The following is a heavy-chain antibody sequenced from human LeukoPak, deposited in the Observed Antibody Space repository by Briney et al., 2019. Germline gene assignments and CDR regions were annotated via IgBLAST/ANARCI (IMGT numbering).Heavy chain of an antibody. CDR3: ARFYGAPGNAFDI. CDR2: MNPNSGNT. CDR1: GYTFTSYD. J-gene: IGHJ3*02. V-gene: IGHV1-8*03. Sequence: ASVKVSCKASGYTFTSYDINWVRQATGQGLEWMGWMNPNSGNTGYAQKFQGRVTITRNTSISTAYMELSSLRSEDTAVYYCARFYGAPGNAFDIWGQGTMVTVSS. D-gene: IGHD4-17*01.